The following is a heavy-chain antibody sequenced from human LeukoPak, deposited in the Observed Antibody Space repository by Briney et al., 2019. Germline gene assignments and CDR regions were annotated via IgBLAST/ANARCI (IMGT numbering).Heavy chain of an antibody. D-gene: IGHD3-9*01. J-gene: IGHJ2*01. Sequence: SETLSLTCAVYGGSFSGDFWSWISQSPGKGLEWIGYIYYSGSTNYNPSLKSRVTISVDTSKNQFSLKLSSVTAADTAVYYCARMEYYDILTGYYKDHWYFDLWGRGTLVTVSS. CDR1: GGSFSGDF. CDR2: IYYSGST. V-gene: IGHV4-59*01. CDR3: ARMEYYDILTGYYKDHWYFDL.